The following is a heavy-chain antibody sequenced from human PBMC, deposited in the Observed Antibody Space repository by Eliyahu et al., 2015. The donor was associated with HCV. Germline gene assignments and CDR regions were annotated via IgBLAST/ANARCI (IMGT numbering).Heavy chain of an antibody. V-gene: IGHV3-23*01. D-gene: IGHD3-10*01. J-gene: IGHJ6*02. Sequence: EVQLLEXGGGLVQPGGSLXLSCAASGFTFSSYALSWVRQAPGKGXEWVSAISGSGSPTYYADSVKGRFTISRDNSKNTLYLPMNSLRAEDTAVYYCARGGFGPYGMDVWGQGTTVTVSS. CDR1: GFTFSSYA. CDR2: ISGSGSPT. CDR3: ARGGFGPYGMDV.